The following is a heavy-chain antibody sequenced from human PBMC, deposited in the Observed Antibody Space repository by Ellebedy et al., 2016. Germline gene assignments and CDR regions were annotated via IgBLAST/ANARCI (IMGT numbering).Heavy chain of an antibody. CDR3: SREREVAGRIDY. D-gene: IGHD6-19*01. V-gene: IGHV3-49*03. J-gene: IGHJ4*02. CDR2: IRSKTYGGTA. CDR1: GFTFGDYF. Sequence: GESLKISXTGSGFTFGDYFINWLRQAPGEGLEWVGFIRSKTYGGTAKYAASVQGRFTISRDDSKNIAYLQMNSLKTDDTAVYYCSREREVAGRIDYWGQGTLVTVSS.